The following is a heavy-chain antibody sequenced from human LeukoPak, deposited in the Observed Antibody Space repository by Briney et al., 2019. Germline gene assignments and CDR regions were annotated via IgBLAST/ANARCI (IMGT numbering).Heavy chain of an antibody. J-gene: IGHJ4*02. CDR3: ARDRARQDSSGYYYVVPNFDY. V-gene: IGHV1-46*01. D-gene: IGHD3-22*01. CDR2: INPSGGST. Sequence: ASVKVSCKASGYTFTSYYMHWVRQAPGQGLEWMGIINPSGGSTSYAQKFQGRVTMTRDMSTSTVYMELSSLRSEDTAVYYCARDRARQDSSGYYYVVPNFDYWGQGTLVTVSS. CDR1: GYTFTSYY.